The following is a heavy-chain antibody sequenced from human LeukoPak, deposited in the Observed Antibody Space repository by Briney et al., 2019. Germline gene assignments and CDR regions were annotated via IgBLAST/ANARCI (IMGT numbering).Heavy chain of an antibody. CDR2: ITTSDGNT. CDR1: GFTFSSYT. V-gene: IGHV3-23*01. J-gene: IGHJ4*02. D-gene: IGHD7-27*01. CDR3: AKDGGLWVSAHWGDS. Sequence: GGSLRLSCAASGFTFSSYTMSWVRQAPGKELEWVSTITTSDGNTYYADSVKGRFTVSRDNSKNTLFLQMNSLRAEDTAVYYCAKDGGLWVSAHWGDSWGRGTLVTVSS.